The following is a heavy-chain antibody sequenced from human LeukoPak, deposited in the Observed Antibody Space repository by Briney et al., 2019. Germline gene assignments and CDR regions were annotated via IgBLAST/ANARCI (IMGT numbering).Heavy chain of an antibody. CDR1: GFTFSDYY. V-gene: IGHV3-11*06. CDR3: ARLEDIVVVVAAYYYYGMDV. Sequence: GGSLRLSCAASGFTFSDYYMSWIRQAPGKGLEWVSYISSSSSYTNYADSVKGRFTISRDNAKNSLYLQMNSLRAEDTAVYYCARLEDIVVVVAAYYYYGMDVWGQGTTVTVSS. CDR2: ISSSSSYT. D-gene: IGHD2-15*01. J-gene: IGHJ6*02.